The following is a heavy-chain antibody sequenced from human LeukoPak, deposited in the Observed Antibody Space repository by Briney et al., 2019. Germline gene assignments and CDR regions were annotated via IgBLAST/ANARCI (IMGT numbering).Heavy chain of an antibody. Sequence: GGSLRLSCAASGFTFSSYEMNWVRQAPGKGLEWVSYISSSGSTIYYADSVKGRFTISRDNAKNSLYLQMNSLRAEDTAVYYCARGHRPRYFDWGSPRYYYYMDVWGKGTTVTVSS. V-gene: IGHV3-48*03. D-gene: IGHD3-9*01. J-gene: IGHJ6*03. CDR1: GFTFSSYE. CDR3: ARGHRPRYFDWGSPRYYYYMDV. CDR2: ISSSGSTI.